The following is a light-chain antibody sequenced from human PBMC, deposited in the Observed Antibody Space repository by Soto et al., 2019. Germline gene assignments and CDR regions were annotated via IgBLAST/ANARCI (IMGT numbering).Light chain of an antibody. CDR1: QSISTW. CDR3: QQYYTSSWT. V-gene: IGKV1-5*03. CDR2: QSS. Sequence: DIQMTQSPSTLSASVGDRVTITCRASQSISTWLAWYQQKPGKAPQVLIYQSSSLQSGAPSRFSGSGSGTEFTLTISSLQPDDFATYYCQQYYTSSWTFGQGTKVEI. J-gene: IGKJ1*01.